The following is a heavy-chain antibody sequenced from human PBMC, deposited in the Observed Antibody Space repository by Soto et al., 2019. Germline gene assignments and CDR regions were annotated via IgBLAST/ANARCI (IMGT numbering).Heavy chain of an antibody. CDR1: GNSFTTYW. V-gene: IGHV5-10-1*01. CDR2: IDPTDSYT. Sequence: PGESLKISCQASGNSFTTYWISWVRQMPGKGPECMGRIDPTDSYTGYGPSFDGHVTMSVDRSINTAYLEWSSLKASDSAKYYYTRLTRAQDSSGYHSFDYWGVGTLFT. CDR3: TRLTRAQDSSGYHSFDY. J-gene: IGHJ4*02. D-gene: IGHD3-22*01.